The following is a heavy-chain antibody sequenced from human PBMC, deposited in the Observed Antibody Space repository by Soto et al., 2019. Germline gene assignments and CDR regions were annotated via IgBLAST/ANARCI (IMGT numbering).Heavy chain of an antibody. CDR2: IRAYNGYT. V-gene: IGHV1-18*04. CDR1: GYTFTSYC. Sequence: QVQLVQSGGEVKKPGASVKVSCKASGYTFTSYCISWLQQAPGQALELLGWIRAYNGYTNYAQKFQGRVTVTTDTSTSTAYMELRSLISDDTAVYYCARASDGYRSGWYVGYFDYWGQGTLVTVSS. J-gene: IGHJ4*02. CDR3: ARASDGYRSGWYVGYFDY. D-gene: IGHD6-19*01.